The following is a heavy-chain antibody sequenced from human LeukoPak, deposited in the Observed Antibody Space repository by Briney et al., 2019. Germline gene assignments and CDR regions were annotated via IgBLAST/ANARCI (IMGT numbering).Heavy chain of an antibody. V-gene: IGHV4-34*01. CDR2: INHSGST. CDR3: AREAPISDSGNYYKSLGY. Sequence: PSETLSLTCAGYGGSFSGYYWSWIRQPPGKGLEWIGEINHSGSTNYNPSLKSRVTISVDTSKNQFSLKLSSVTAADTAVYYCAREAPISDSGNYYKSLGYWGQGTLVTVSS. J-gene: IGHJ4*02. D-gene: IGHD3-10*01. CDR1: GGSFSGYY.